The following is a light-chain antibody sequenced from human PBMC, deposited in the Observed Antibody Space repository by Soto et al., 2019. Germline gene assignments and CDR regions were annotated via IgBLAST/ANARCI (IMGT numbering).Light chain of an antibody. V-gene: IGKV3-15*01. Sequence: ETGMTQSPATLSVSPGERATLSCRASQSISSNLAWYQQKPGQAPRLLIYGASTRATGIPARFTGSGSGTEFTLTISRLEPEDFAVYYCEQYGSSPRTFGQGTKVDI. CDR3: EQYGSSPRT. CDR1: QSISSN. CDR2: GAS. J-gene: IGKJ1*01.